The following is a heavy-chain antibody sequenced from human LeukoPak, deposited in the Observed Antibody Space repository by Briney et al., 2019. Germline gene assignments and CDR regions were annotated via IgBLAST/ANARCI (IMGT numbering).Heavy chain of an antibody. V-gene: IGHV3-21*01. D-gene: IGHD3-22*01. J-gene: IGHJ4*02. Sequence: GGSLRLSCVASGFLFSSVGMNWVRQAPGKGLEWVSYISSDPSHTYYADSVRGRFTISRDNAKHSLYLQMDNLRTEDTAMYYCARDPDYYDSRVVDFWGQGTRVTVSS. CDR1: GFLFSSVG. CDR2: ISSDPSHT. CDR3: ARDPDYYDSRVVDF.